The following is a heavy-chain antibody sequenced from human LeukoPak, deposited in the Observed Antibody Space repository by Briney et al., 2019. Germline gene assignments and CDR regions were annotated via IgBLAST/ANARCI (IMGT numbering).Heavy chain of an antibody. J-gene: IGHJ4*02. D-gene: IGHD3-22*01. CDR2: INPNSGGT. V-gene: IGHV1-2*02. CDR3: AKDFVKIPMIVVVISPTYFDY. CDR1: GYTFTGYY. Sequence: ASVKVSCKSSGYTFTGYYMHWVRQAPGQGLEWMGCINPNSGGTNYAQKFQGRVTMTRDTSISTAYMELSRLRSDDTAVYYCAKDFVKIPMIVVVISPTYFDYWGQGTLVTVSS.